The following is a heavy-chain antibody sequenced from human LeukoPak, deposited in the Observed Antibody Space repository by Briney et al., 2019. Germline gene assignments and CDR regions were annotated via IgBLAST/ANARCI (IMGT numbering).Heavy chain of an antibody. J-gene: IGHJ5*02. CDR3: ARGTYYYGSGSYYKELDP. CDR1: GYTFTGYY. CDR2: INPNSGGT. Sequence: ASVKVSCKASGYTFTGYYIHWMRQAPGQGLEWMGWINPNSGGTNDAQKFQGRVTMTRDTSISTAYMELSRLRSDDTAVYYCARGTYYYGSGSYYKELDPWGQGTLVTVSS. D-gene: IGHD3-10*01. V-gene: IGHV1-2*02.